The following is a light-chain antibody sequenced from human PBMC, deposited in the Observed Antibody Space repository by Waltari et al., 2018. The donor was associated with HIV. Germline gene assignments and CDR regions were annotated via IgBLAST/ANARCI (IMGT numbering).Light chain of an antibody. J-gene: IGLJ3*02. CDR3: SSYTTSSTWV. V-gene: IGLV2-18*02. Sequence: QSALTQPPSVSGSLGHSVTLSCTGPTSDIGSYNRVPWYQQPPGTAPKLILYEVNHRPSGVPVRFSGSKSGNTASLTISGLQAEDETDYFCSSYTTSSTWVFGGGTRLTVL. CDR1: TSDIGSYNR. CDR2: EVN.